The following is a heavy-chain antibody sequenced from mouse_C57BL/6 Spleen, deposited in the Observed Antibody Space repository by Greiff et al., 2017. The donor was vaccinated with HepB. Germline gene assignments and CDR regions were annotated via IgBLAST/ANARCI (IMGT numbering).Heavy chain of an antibody. V-gene: IGHV1-81*01. Sequence: QVHVKQSGAELARPGASVKLSCKASGYTFTSYGISWVKQRTGQGLEWIGEIYPRSGNTYYNEKFKGKATLTADKSSSTAYMELRSLTSEDSAVYVCARGWEGYSFYWYFDVWGTGTTVTVSS. CDR3: ARGWEGYSFYWYFDV. CDR1: GYTFTSYG. CDR2: IYPRSGNT. J-gene: IGHJ1*03. D-gene: IGHD2-3*01.